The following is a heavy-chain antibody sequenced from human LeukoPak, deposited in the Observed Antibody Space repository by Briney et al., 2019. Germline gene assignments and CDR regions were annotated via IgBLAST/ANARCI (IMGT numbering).Heavy chain of an antibody. V-gene: IGHV1-18*01. CDR2: ISAYNEDT. Sequence: GASVKVSCKASGYIFTIYGISWVRQAPGQGLEWLGWISAYNEDTNYAQKFQNRVTVTTDASTSTAYMELRGLRSDDTAVYYCTRAGDALDFWGQGTMVTVSS. CDR3: TRAGDALDF. CDR1: GYIFTIYG. J-gene: IGHJ3*01.